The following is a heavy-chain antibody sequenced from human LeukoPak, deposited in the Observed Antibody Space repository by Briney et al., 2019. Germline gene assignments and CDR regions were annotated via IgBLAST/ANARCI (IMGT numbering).Heavy chain of an antibody. CDR2: IWYYESNI. CDR1: GFTFSSYG. CDR3: ARAVPAVAGTSYGMDV. J-gene: IGHJ6*02. Sequence: GGSLRLSCAASGFTFSSYGMHWVRQAAGKGLEWVAVIWYYESNIYSEDLVKGRFTISRDNSKNTLYLQMNSLRAEDTAVYYCARAVPAVAGTSYGMDVWGQGTTVTVSS. D-gene: IGHD6-19*01. V-gene: IGHV3-33*01.